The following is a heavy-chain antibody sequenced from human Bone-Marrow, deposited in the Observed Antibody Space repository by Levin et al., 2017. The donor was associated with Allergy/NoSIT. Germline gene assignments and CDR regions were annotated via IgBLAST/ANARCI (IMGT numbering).Heavy chain of an antibody. D-gene: IGHD3-10*01. J-gene: IGHJ4*02. CDR2: INHNATIT. CDR3: TSAY. CDR1: GFAFRNYE. Sequence: PGGSLRLSCATSGFAFRNYEFNWVRQAPGEGLEWVAYINHNATITYYADSVRGRFTISRDNAKDSLYLQMSSLRPEDTATYYCTSAYWGQGALVTVSS. V-gene: IGHV3-48*03.